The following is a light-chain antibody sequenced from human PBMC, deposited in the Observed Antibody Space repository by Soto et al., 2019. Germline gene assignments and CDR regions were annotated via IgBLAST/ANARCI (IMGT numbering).Light chain of an antibody. CDR2: GAS. V-gene: IGKV1-39*01. J-gene: IGKJ1*01. CDR1: QGISSY. Sequence: IQLTQSPSSLSTSVRDRVTITRRASQGISSYLAWYQQKPGKAPQLLIYGASTLQSGVPSILGGSGSGTHFTLTINSLQPEDSGTYSCQQSYSTPTFGQGTKVDIK. CDR3: QQSYSTPT.